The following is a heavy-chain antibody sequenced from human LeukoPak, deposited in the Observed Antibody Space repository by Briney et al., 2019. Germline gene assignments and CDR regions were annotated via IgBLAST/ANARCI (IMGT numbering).Heavy chain of an antibody. J-gene: IGHJ4*02. D-gene: IGHD4-11*01. CDR1: GFTFSGSA. Sequence: QPGGSLTLSCAASGFTFSGSAMHWVRQASGKGLEWVDRIRSKANSYATAYAASVKGRFTISRDDSKNTAYLQMNSLKTEDTAVYYCTRGATVTTRGTFDYWGQGTLVTVSS. CDR2: IRSKANSYAT. V-gene: IGHV3-73*01. CDR3: TRGATVTTRGTFDY.